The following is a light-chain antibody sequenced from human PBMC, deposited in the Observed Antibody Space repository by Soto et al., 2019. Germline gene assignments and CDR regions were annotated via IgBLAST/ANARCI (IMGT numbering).Light chain of an antibody. J-gene: IGKJ4*01. V-gene: IGKV1-6*01. CDR1: QDIRNE. CDR2: ALS. Sequence: AIQMTQSPSSLSASVGARVTITCRASQDIRNELAWYQQKPGKAPNLLIYALSNLQRGVPSRFSGSGSGTDFTLTISTPQTEDFAPDDCLEDFTYTLNFGGGTKVAIK. CDR3: LEDFTYTLN.